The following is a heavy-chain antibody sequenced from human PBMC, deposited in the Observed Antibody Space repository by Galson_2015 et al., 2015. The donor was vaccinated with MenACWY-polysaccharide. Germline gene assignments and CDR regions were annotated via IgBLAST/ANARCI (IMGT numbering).Heavy chain of an antibody. D-gene: IGHD2-21*01. CDR3: ARSYCDRTTCYGMDV. Sequence: PRLSCAASGFTFSSYAMHWVRQAPGKGLEWVAVISYNGNNIYYADSEEGRFTISRDNFKSTLYLQMNSLRPEDTAVYYCARSYCDRTTCYGMDVWGQGTMVTVSS. J-gene: IGHJ6*02. V-gene: IGHV3-30-3*01. CDR2: ISYNGNNI. CDR1: GFTFSSYA.